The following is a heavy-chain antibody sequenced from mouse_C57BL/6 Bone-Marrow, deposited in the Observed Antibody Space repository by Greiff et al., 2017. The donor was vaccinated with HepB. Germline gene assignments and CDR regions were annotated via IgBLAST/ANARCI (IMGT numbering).Heavy chain of an antibody. V-gene: IGHV1-59*01. Sequence: VQLQQPGAELVRPGTSVKLSCKASGYTFTSYWMHWVKQRPGQGLEWIGVIDPSDSYTNYNQKFKGKATLTVDTSSSTAYMQLSSLTSEDSAVYYYAAWEETYWGQGTLVTVSA. CDR1: GYTFTSYW. CDR2: IDPSDSYT. CDR3: AAWEETY. D-gene: IGHD4-1*01. J-gene: IGHJ3*01.